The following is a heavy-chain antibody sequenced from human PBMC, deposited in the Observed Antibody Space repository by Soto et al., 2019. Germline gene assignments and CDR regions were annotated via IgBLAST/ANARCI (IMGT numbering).Heavy chain of an antibody. CDR2: MYSGGDP. CDR1: GFTVSGNY. Sequence: LRLSCAASGFTVSGNYMSWVRQAPGKGLEWVSVMYSGGDPYYADSVKGRFTFSRDISKNTLYLQMNSLRAEDTAVYYRAREYCSGGNCHLPWFHPWGQGTLVTVSS. V-gene: IGHV3-53*01. D-gene: IGHD2-15*01. J-gene: IGHJ5*02. CDR3: AREYCSGGNCHLPWFHP.